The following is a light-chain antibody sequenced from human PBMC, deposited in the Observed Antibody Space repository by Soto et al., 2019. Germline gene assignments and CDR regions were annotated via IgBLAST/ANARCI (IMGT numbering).Light chain of an antibody. CDR3: SSYTSSSTLYV. V-gene: IGLV2-14*01. Sequence: QSVLTQPASVSVFPGQSITISCTGSRSDVGGYNYVSWYQQHPGKAPKLMIYEVSNRPSGVSNRFSGSKSGNTASLTISGLQAEDEADYYCSSYTSSSTLYVFGTGTKVTVL. CDR1: RSDVGGYNY. J-gene: IGLJ1*01. CDR2: EVS.